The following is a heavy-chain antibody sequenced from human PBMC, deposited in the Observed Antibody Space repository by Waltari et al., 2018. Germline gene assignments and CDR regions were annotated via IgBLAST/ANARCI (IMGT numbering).Heavy chain of an antibody. CDR2: INHSGST. CDR3: ARVSFRTADY. V-gene: IGHV4-34*01. J-gene: IGHJ4*02. Sequence: QVQLQQWGAGLLKPSETLSLTCAVYGGSFSGYYLSWIRQPPGKGLEWIGEINHSGSTNDNPSLKSRVTISVDTSKNQCSLKLSSVTAADTAGYYCARVSFRTADYWGQGTLVTVSS. D-gene: IGHD3-10*01. CDR1: GGSFSGYY.